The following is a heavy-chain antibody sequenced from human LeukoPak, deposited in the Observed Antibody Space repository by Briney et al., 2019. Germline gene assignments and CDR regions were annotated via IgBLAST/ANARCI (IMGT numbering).Heavy chain of an antibody. D-gene: IGHD2-21*02. CDR2: IYYSGST. Sequence: SETLSLTCNVSGGSISSGDKYWSWIRQPPGKGLEWIGYIYYSGSTYYNPSLKSRLTISVDTSENQFSLHLTSVTAADTAVYFFAKVTRWAGLDFWGQGTLGTVSS. CDR3: AKVTRWAGLDF. V-gene: IGHV4-30-4*01. CDR1: GGSISSGDKY. J-gene: IGHJ4*01.